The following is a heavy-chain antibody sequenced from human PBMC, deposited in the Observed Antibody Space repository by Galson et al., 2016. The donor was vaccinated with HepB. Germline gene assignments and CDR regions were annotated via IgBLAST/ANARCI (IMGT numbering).Heavy chain of an antibody. Sequence: SVKVSCKASGYKFTDYSIHWVRQAPGQGLEWVGWIHPNTGGTHYAQKFQGRVTLTRGTSISTADMELSRLRSDDTAVYFCALAYTWNSIDDRGQGTLVTVSS. D-gene: IGHD1-7*01. CDR1: GYKFTDYS. V-gene: IGHV1-2*02. CDR3: ALAYTWNSIDD. J-gene: IGHJ4*02. CDR2: IHPNTGGT.